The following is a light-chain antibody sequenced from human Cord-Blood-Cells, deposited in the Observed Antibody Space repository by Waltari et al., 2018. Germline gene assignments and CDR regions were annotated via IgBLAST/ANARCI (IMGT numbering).Light chain of an antibody. J-gene: IGKJ3*01. Sequence: IVLTPSPATLSLSPGERTTLSCRASQSVSSYLAWYQQKPGQSPMLLIYDASNRATGIPARFSGSGSGTDFTLTISSLEPEDFAVYYCQQRSNWPTFGPGTKVDIK. CDR2: DAS. CDR1: QSVSSY. CDR3: QQRSNWPT. V-gene: IGKV3-11*01.